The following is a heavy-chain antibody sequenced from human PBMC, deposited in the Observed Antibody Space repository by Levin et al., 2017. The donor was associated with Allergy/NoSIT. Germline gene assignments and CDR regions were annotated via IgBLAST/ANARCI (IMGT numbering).Heavy chain of an antibody. J-gene: IGHJ6*02. D-gene: IGHD3-22*01. CDR2: ISAGGNYI. Sequence: PGGSLRLSCAASGILFSSYDMNWVRQAPGKGLEWVSSISAGGNYIYYADSVKGRFTISRDNAKNSLFLQMNSLRAEDTAVYYCESWAMYHYDRSAFDYFYNAMDVWGQGTTVTVSS. CDR3: ESWAMYHYDRSAFDYFYNAMDV. CDR1: GILFSSYD. V-gene: IGHV3-21*01.